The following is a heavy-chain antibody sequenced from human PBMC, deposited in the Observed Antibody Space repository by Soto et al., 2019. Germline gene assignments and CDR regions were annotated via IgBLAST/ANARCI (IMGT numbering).Heavy chain of an antibody. D-gene: IGHD3-3*01. CDR3: ARASESSRDFWSGYPLYYYYYYMDV. CDR1: GFTFSSYA. Sequence: GGSLRLSCAASGFTFSSYAMHWVRQAPGKGLEYVSAISSNGGSTYYANSVKGRFTISRDNSKNTLYLQMGSLRAEDMAVYYCARASESSRDFWSGYPLYYYYYYMDVWGKGTTVTVSS. CDR2: ISSNGGST. J-gene: IGHJ6*03. V-gene: IGHV3-64*01.